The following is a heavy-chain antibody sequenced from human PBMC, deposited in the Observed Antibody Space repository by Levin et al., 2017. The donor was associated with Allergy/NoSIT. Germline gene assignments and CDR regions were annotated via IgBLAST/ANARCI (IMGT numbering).Heavy chain of an antibody. CDR3: ARPGTDWPPDY. V-gene: IGHV5-10-1*01. D-gene: IGHD3/OR15-3a*01. Sequence: KYGESLKISCKGSGYSFTTYWISWVRQRPGKGLEWMGRIDPSDSYTNYSPSFQGHVTISADKSINTAYLQWSSLKASDTAIYYCARPGTDWPPDYWGQGTLVTVSS. CDR1: GYSFTTYW. CDR2: IDPSDSYT. J-gene: IGHJ4*02.